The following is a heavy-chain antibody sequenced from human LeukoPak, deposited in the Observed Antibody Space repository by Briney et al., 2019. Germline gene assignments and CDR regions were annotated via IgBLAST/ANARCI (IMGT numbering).Heavy chain of an antibody. J-gene: IGHJ5*02. V-gene: IGHV4-4*07. CDR1: GGSISSYY. CDR3: ARTVTNWFDP. CDR2: IYYSGST. D-gene: IGHD4-17*01. Sequence: PSETLSLTCTVSGGSISSYYWSWIRQPAGKGLEWIGSIYYSGSTYYNPSLKSRVTISVDTSKNQFSLKLSSVTAADTAVYYCARTVTNWFDPWGQGTLVTVSS.